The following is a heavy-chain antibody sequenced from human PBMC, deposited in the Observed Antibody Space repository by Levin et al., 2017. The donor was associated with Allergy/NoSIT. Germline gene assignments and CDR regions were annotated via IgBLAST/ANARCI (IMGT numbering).Heavy chain of an antibody. CDR1: GGSVSSGSYY. V-gene: IGHV4-61*01. CDR3: ARDSAAHGMDA. D-gene: IGHD3-10*01. CDR2: IFFTGTT. Sequence: SQTLSLTCTVSGGSVSSGSYYWSWIRQSPGKGLEWVGYIFFTGTTNYNPSLKSRITISIDTSKNQFSLKVSSVAAADTAVYYCARDSAAHGMDAWGPGTTVTVSS. J-gene: IGHJ6*01.